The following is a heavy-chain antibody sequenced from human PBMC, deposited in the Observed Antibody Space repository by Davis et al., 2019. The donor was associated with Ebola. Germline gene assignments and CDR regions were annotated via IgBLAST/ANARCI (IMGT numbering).Heavy chain of an antibody. CDR1: GGSVSSGSYY. V-gene: IGHV4-39*07. Sequence: SETLSLTCTVSGGSVSSGSYYWSWIRQPPGKGPEWIGEINHSGSTNYNPSLKSRVTISVDTSKNQFSLKLSSVTAADTAVYYCARRGATYYYDSSGYYTQYYFDYWGQGTLVTVSS. D-gene: IGHD3-22*01. CDR2: INHSGST. J-gene: IGHJ4*02. CDR3: ARRGATYYYDSSGYYTQYYFDY.